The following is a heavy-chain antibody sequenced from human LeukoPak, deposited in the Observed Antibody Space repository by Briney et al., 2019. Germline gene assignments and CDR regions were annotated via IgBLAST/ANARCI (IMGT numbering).Heavy chain of an antibody. CDR3: ARDHSSGWSLDY. J-gene: IGHJ4*02. V-gene: IGHV1-2*02. CDR2: INPNSGGT. Sequence: ASVKVSCKASGYTFTGYYMHWVRQAPGQGLEWMGWINPNSGGTNYAQKFQGRVTMTRDTSISTAYMELSRLRSDDTAVYYCARDHSSGWSLDYWGQGTLVTVSS. CDR1: GYTFTGYY. D-gene: IGHD6-19*01.